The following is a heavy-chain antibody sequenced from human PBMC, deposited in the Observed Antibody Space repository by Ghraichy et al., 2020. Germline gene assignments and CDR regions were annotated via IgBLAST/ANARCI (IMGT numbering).Heavy chain of an antibody. V-gene: IGHV3-21*01. CDR3: ARAQGYCTGGVCYGKNYYMDV. CDR1: GFTFSSYS. D-gene: IGHD2-8*02. Sequence: GESLNISCAASGFTFSSYSMNWVRQAPGKGLEWVSSISSSSTYIYYADSVKGRFTISRDNAKNSLYLQMNSLRAEDTAVYYCARAQGYCTGGVCYGKNYYMDVWGKGTTVTVSS. CDR2: ISSSSTYI. J-gene: IGHJ6*03.